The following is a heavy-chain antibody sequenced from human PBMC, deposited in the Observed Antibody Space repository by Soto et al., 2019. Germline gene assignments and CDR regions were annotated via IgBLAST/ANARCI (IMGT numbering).Heavy chain of an antibody. CDR3: ASLSDYGGNSFDY. Sequence: EVQLLESGGGLVQPGGSLRHSCAASGFTFSSYAMRWVRQAPGQGLEWVSAISGRGGSTYYADSVKGRFTISRDNSKNPLYLQMNSLRAEDTAVYYCASLSDYGGNSFDYWGQGTLVPVSS. J-gene: IGHJ4*02. D-gene: IGHD4-17*01. CDR2: ISGRGGST. V-gene: IGHV3-23*01. CDR1: GFTFSSYA.